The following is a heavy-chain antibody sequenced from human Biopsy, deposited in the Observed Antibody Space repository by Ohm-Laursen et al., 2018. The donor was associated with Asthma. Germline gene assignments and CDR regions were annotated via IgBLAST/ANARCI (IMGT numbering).Heavy chain of an antibody. CDR1: GDSFSNYA. D-gene: IGHD4-17*01. V-gene: IGHV1-69*01. CDR3: AREVSTVDYGYYYFAMDV. Sequence: SSVKVSCKASGDSFSNYAISWVRQAPGQGLEWMGGLIPVLGTPDHAQMFEGRVTMTADESTSTAYMELSSLRSEDSAVYYCAREVSTVDYGYYYFAMDVWGQGTTVTVSS. J-gene: IGHJ6*02. CDR2: LIPVLGTP.